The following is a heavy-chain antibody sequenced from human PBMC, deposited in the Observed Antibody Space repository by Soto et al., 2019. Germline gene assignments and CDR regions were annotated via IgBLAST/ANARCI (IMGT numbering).Heavy chain of an antibody. CDR1: GFTFSSYA. CDR3: ANSIAAAGIAMDY. D-gene: IGHD6-13*01. V-gene: IGHV3-23*01. Sequence: EVQLLESGGGLVQPGVSLRLSCAASGFTFSSYALSWVRLAPGKGLEWVSAISGSGAGTYYADSVKGRFTISRDNSKNTLYLQMNSLRAEDTAVYYCANSIAAAGIAMDYWGQGTLVTVSS. CDR2: ISGSGAGT. J-gene: IGHJ4*02.